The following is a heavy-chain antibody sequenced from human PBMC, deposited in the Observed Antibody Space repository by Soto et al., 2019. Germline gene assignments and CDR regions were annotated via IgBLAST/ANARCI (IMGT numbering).Heavy chain of an antibody. V-gene: IGHV1-18*01. Sequence: QVQLVQFGAEVTKLGASVKVSCKASGYSFTSHGIDWVRQAPGQGLEWMGWISAYNGHTYYAQRLHGRVTMTTDTSTSTATVELRSLRSDDTAVYYCARVGYGDYGRYWGQGTLVTVSS. J-gene: IGHJ4*02. CDR2: ISAYNGHT. D-gene: IGHD4-17*01. CDR3: ARVGYGDYGRY. CDR1: GYSFTSHG.